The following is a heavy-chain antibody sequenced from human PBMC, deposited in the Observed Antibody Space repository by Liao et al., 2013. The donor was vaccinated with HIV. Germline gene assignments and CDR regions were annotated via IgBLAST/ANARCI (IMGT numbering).Heavy chain of an antibody. CDR3: ARDSSRVLDY. V-gene: IGHV4-61*02. Sequence: QVQLQESGPGLVKPSQTLSLTCTVSGGSISSGSYYWSWIRQPAGKGLEWIGRIHTSGSTNYNPSLKSRVTMSVDTSKNQFSLKLSSVTAADTAVYYCARDSSRVLDYWGQGTLVTVSS. CDR1: GGSISSGSYY. CDR2: IHTSGST. J-gene: IGHJ4*02. D-gene: IGHD6-6*01.